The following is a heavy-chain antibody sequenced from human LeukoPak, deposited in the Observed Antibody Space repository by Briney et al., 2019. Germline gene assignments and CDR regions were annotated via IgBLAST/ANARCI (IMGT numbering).Heavy chain of an antibody. CDR1: GGSFSGYY. CDR3: ARATWEYYDSSGYYDY. Sequence: SETLSLTCAVYGGSFSGYYWSWIRQPPGKGLEWIGEINHSGSTNYNPSLKSRVTISVDTSKNQFSLKLSSVTAADTAVYYCARATWEYYDSSGYYDYWGQGTLVTVSS. CDR2: INHSGST. J-gene: IGHJ4*02. V-gene: IGHV4-34*01. D-gene: IGHD3-22*01.